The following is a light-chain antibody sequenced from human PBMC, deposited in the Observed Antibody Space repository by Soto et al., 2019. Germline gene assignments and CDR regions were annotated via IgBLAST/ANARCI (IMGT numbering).Light chain of an antibody. CDR1: KIGIKN. J-gene: IGLJ2*01. V-gene: IGLV3-21*02. CDR3: QVWDGHTDHVV. Sequence: SYELTQPPSVSVAPGQTASISCGGEKIGIKNVSWYLKRPGQAPLLVVYDGSDRPSGIPERFAGSKSGNTATLTIGRVEAGDEADYFCQVWDGHTDHVVFGGGTKLTVL. CDR2: DGS.